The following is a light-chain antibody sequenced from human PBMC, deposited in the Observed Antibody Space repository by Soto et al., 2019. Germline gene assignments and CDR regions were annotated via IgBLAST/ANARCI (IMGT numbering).Light chain of an antibody. V-gene: IGKV3-15*01. CDR1: QSVSSS. Sequence: EILMTQSPATLSVSPGERVTLSCRASQSVSSSLGWYQQKPGQAPRLLIYGASTRATGIPDRFSGSGSGTEFTLTISRLQSEDFAVYYCQQYSHWRTFGQGTKVDIK. CDR2: GAS. J-gene: IGKJ1*01. CDR3: QQYSHWRT.